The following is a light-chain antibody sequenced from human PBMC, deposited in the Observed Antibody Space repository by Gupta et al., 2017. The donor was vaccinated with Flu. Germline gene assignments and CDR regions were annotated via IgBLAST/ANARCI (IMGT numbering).Light chain of an antibody. CDR1: QRVSRNF. CDR3: QQFGSIPFT. J-gene: IGKJ3*01. CDR2: GAS. Sequence: GTLFLSPGERATLSCRGSQRVSRNFLAWYQQQPGQAPRLLMSGASYRATGIPDRFSGSGSGTDFTLVINSLEPGYFAVYFCQQFGSIPFTFGPGTRLDIK. V-gene: IGKV3-20*01.